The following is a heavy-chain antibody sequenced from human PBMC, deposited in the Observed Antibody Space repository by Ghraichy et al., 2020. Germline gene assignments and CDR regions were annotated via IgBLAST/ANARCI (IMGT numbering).Heavy chain of an antibody. CDR2: INHSGST. J-gene: IGHJ4*02. CDR1: GGSFTGYY. Sequence: SETLSLTCAVYGGSFTGYYWSWIRQPPVKGLEWIGEINHSGSTNYNPSLESRVIISVDKSKNQFSLRLISVTAADTAVYFCARDSGRYGSAFDYWGQGTLVPVSS. D-gene: IGHD1-26*01. CDR3: ARDSGRYGSAFDY. V-gene: IGHV4-34*01.